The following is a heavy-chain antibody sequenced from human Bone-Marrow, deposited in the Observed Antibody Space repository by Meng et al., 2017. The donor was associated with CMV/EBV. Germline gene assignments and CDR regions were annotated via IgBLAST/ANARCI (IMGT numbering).Heavy chain of an antibody. Sequence: GGSLRLSCAASGFTFSSYGMHWVRQAPGKGLEWVAVIWYDGSNKYYADSVKGRFTISRDNSKNTLYLQMNSLRAEDTAVYYCAKDLSFECSGGSCYSIGVYYYYGMDVWAQGTSATFSS. D-gene: IGHD2-15*01. CDR3: AKDLSFECSGGSCYSIGVYYYYGMDV. CDR2: IWYDGSNK. V-gene: IGHV3-33*06. J-gene: IGHJ6*02. CDR1: GFTFSSYG.